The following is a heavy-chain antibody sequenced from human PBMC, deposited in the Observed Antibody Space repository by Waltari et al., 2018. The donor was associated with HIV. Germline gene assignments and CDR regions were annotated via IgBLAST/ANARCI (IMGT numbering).Heavy chain of an antibody. Sequence: QLVQSGAEVKKPGASVKVSCKASGYTFTRYKIYWVRQAPGQGLEWMVVIYPSGGSTNDAQNVQGRVTITRDTSTSTVYMEMSSLRYEDTAIYYCARAFCGGDCPPGNYWGQGTLVTVSS. J-gene: IGHJ4*02. V-gene: IGHV1-46*01. CDR3: ARAFCGGDCPPGNY. CDR1: GYTFTRYK. CDR2: IYPSGGST. D-gene: IGHD2-21*02.